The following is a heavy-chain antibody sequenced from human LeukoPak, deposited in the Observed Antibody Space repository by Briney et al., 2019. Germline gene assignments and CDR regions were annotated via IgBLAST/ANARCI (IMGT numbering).Heavy chain of an antibody. CDR3: ARGILEYSSGWSRYGMDV. D-gene: IGHD6-19*01. CDR1: GGSFSGYY. Sequence: SETLSLTCAVYGGSFSGYYWSWIRQPPGKGLEWIGEINHSGSTNYNPSLKSRVTISVDTSKNQFSLKLSSVTAADTAVYYCARGILEYSSGWSRYGMDVWGQGTTVTVSS. CDR2: INHSGST. V-gene: IGHV4-34*01. J-gene: IGHJ6*02.